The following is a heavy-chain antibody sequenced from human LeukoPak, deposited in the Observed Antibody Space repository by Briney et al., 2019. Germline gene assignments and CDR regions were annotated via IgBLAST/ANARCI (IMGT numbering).Heavy chain of an antibody. CDR1: GFTFSSYE. J-gene: IGHJ4*02. Sequence: GGSLRLSCAASGFTFSSYEMNWVRQAPGKGLEWVSYISSSGSTIYYADSVKGRLTISRDNAKNSLYMQMNSLRAEDTAVYYCARARYSSSSSYFDYWGQGNLVTVSS. V-gene: IGHV3-48*03. CDR3: ARARYSSSSSYFDY. D-gene: IGHD6-6*01. CDR2: ISSSGSTI.